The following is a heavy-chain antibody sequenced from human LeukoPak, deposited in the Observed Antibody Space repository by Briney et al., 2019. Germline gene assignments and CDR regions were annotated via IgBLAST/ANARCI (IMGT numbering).Heavy chain of an antibody. CDR1: GFTLSIYS. D-gene: IGHD5-24*01. Sequence: PRGSLRLSCAASGFTLSIYSMNWVRQAPREGLEWVSYISSSNRTIYDADSVKGRFTIFRDNAKNTLSLQMNSLRDEDTAVYYCARDWPRDGHHEIFEYWGQGTLVTVSS. CDR3: ARDWPRDGHHEIFEY. CDR2: ISSSNRTI. V-gene: IGHV3-48*02. J-gene: IGHJ4*02.